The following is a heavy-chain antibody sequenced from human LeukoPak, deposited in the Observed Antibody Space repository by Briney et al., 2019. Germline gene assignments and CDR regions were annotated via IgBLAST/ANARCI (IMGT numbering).Heavy chain of an antibody. CDR3: SRSGFKD. D-gene: IGHD5-12*01. CDR1: GFVFRDNA. J-gene: IGHJ4*02. V-gene: IGHV3-49*03. CDR2: IRGETHGGAT. Sequence: GGSLRLSCAASGFVFRDNAIAWFRQPPGRGLEWIGYIRGETHGGATDYAASVKGRFTISRDESKTSAYLHLNHLRPDDTAVYYCSRSGFKDWGQGTLVIVSS.